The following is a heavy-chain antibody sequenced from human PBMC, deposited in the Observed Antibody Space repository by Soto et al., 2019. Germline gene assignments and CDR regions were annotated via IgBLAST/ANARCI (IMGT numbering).Heavy chain of an antibody. V-gene: IGHV1-69*06. D-gene: IGHD3-10*01. CDR1: GGTFSSHA. J-gene: IGHJ6*02. CDR3: ARGITMVRGVPWLNYGMDV. CDR2: IIPIFGTA. Sequence: QVQLVQSGAEVKKPGSSVKVSCKASGGTFSSHAISWVRQAPGQGLEWMGGIIPIFGTANYAQKFQGRVTITADKCTSTAYMELSSLRSEDSAVYCCARGITMVRGVPWLNYGMDVWGQGTTVTVSS.